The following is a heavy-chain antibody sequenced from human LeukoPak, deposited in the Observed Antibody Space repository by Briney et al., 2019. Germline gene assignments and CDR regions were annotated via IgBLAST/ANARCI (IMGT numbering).Heavy chain of an antibody. CDR1: GFTFSSYA. CDR2: ITGSGGRT. V-gene: IGHV3-23*01. J-gene: IGHJ4*02. D-gene: IGHD5-12*01. Sequence: SGGSLRLSCAASGFTFSSYAMNWVRQAPGKGLEWVSAITGSGGRTYYADSVKGRFTISRDNSKNTLYLEVISLTAEDTAVYYCAKDDAWLRFGEWSQGTLVTVSS. CDR3: AKDDAWLRFGE.